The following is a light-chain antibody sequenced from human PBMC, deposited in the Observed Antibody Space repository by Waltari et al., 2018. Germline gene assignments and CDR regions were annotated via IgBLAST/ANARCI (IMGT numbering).Light chain of an antibody. CDR3: CSYAGSTTL. Sequence: SALTPPPSVSGSPGPSLTLPCTATHRAVANYNLVSWYHHHPGKTPKHIIYEVTKRPSGISNRFSGSKAGKTPSLTISGLQAEDEADYYCCSYAGSTTLFGGGTKLTVL. CDR1: HRAVANYNL. V-gene: IGLV2-23*02. CDR2: EVT. J-gene: IGLJ2*01.